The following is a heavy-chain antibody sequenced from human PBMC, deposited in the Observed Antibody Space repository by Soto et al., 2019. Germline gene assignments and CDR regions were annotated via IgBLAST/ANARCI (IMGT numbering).Heavy chain of an antibody. Sequence: QITLKESGPPLVKPTQTLTLTCTFSGFSLTTSGVGVGWIRQPPGKALEWLALIYWDDDNRYSPSLKSRLTITTDPSKNQVVLTMTNMDPVDTGTYYCARRDYYASASLTFDYWGQGALVTVSS. CDR1: GFSLTTSGVG. D-gene: IGHD3-10*01. V-gene: IGHV2-5*02. J-gene: IGHJ4*02. CDR3: ARRDYYASASLTFDY. CDR2: IYWDDDN.